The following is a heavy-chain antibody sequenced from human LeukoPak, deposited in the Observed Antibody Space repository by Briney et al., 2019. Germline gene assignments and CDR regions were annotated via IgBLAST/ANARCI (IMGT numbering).Heavy chain of an antibody. CDR3: ARDLNTGMDV. D-gene: IGHD2/OR15-2a*01. CDR2: ISGNGRFI. CDR1: GFTFSDYY. V-gene: IGHV3-11*01. J-gene: IGHJ6*02. Sequence: PGGSLRLSCAASGFTFSDYYISWIRQAPGKGLEWLSYISGNGRFIEYADSVKGRFTISTDNAQNLLYLQMNSLRAEDTAIYYCARDLNTGMDVWGRGTTVTVSS.